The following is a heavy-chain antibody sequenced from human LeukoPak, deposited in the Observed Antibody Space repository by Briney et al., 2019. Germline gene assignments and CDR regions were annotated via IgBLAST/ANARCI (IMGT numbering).Heavy chain of an antibody. CDR1: GFAFSNYA. J-gene: IGHJ4*02. D-gene: IGHD4-17*01. V-gene: IGHV3-23*01. Sequence: GGSLRLSCAASGFAFSNYAMNWVRQAPGKGLEWVAAISGDGGSTYYADSVKGRFTISRGNTKNTLYLQVNSLRAEDTAVYYCAKATVTRYYFDYWGQGTLVTVSS. CDR2: ISGDGGST. CDR3: AKATVTRYYFDY.